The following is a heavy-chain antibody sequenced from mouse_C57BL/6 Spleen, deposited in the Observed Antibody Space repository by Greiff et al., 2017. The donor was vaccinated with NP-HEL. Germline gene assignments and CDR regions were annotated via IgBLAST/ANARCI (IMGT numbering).Heavy chain of an antibody. D-gene: IGHD3-2*02. CDR1: GYTFTSYW. CDR2: IYPGSGST. Sequence: QVQPQQPGAELVKPGASVKMSCKASGYTFTSYWITWVKQRPGQGLEWIGDIYPGSGSTNYNEKFKSKATLTVDTSSSTAYMQPSSLTSEDSAVYYCARRQLRQAYYYAMDYWGQGTSVTVSS. CDR3: ARRQLRQAYYYAMDY. J-gene: IGHJ4*01. V-gene: IGHV1-55*01.